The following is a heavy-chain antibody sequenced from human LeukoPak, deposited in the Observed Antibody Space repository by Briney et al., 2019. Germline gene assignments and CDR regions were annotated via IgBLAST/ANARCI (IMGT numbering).Heavy chain of an antibody. D-gene: IGHD2-8*01. V-gene: IGHV3-23*01. CDR3: AKDTSIGKYCTNGVCSPFNY. J-gene: IGHJ4*02. CDR2: ISDSGDYT. Sequence: GGSLRLSCAGSGFTFSSYAMSWVRQAPGQGLEWVSVISDSGDYTSYADSVRGRFTISRDNSRNTLYLQMISLRPEDTAVYYCAKDTSIGKYCTNGVCSPFNYWGQGTLVTVSS. CDR1: GFTFSSYA.